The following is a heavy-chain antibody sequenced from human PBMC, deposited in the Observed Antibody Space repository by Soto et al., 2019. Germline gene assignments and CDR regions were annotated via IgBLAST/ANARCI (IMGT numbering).Heavy chain of an antibody. J-gene: IGHJ4*02. V-gene: IGHV3-23*01. CDR2: ISGSGGST. D-gene: IGHD3-3*01. Sequence: EVQLLESGGGLVQPAGSLILSCAASGYTFSSYAMSWVRQAPVKGLEWVSAISGSGGSTYYADSVKGRFTISRDNSKNTLYLQMNSLRAEDTAVYYCAKKSWSGKDCWGQGTLVTVSS. CDR3: AKKSWSGKDC. CDR1: GYTFSSYA.